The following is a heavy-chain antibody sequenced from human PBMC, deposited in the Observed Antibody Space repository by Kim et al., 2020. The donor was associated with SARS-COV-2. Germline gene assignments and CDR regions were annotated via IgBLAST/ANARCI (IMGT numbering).Heavy chain of an antibody. J-gene: IGHJ6*02. V-gene: IGHV3-43*01. CDR3: AKDRDDILTVDGMDV. D-gene: IGHD3-9*01. CDR1: GFTFDDYT. CDR2: ISWDGGST. Sequence: GGSLRLSCAASGFTFDDYTMHWVRQAPGKGLEWVSLISWDGGSTYYADSVKGRFTISRDNRKTSLYLQMNSLRTEDTALYYCAKDRDDILTVDGMDVWGQGTTVTVSS.